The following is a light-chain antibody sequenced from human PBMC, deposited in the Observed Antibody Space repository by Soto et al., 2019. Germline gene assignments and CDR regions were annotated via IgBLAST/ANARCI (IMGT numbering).Light chain of an antibody. J-gene: IGKJ4*01. CDR1: QSVSSSY. Sequence: EFVLAQSPGTLSLSPGERATLSCRASQSVSSSYLAWYQQNPGQAPRLLIYGASSRATGIPDRFSGSGSGTDFTLTISRLEPEEFAVYYCQQYGSSRMTFGGGTKVEIK. CDR2: GAS. V-gene: IGKV3-20*01. CDR3: QQYGSSRMT.